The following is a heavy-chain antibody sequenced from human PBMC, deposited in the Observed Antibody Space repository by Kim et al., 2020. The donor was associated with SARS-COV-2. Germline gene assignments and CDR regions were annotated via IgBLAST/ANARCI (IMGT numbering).Heavy chain of an antibody. J-gene: IGHJ6*03. CDR1: GGSISSGGYY. D-gene: IGHD5-18*01. CDR2: IYYSGST. V-gene: IGHV4-31*03. CDR3: ARGVGGMLAIYYYYYMDV. Sequence: SETLSLTCTVSGGSISSGGYYWSWIRQHPGKGLEWIGYIYYSGSTYYNPSLKSRVTISVDTSKNQFSLKLSSVTAADTAVYYCARGVGGMLAIYYYYYMDVWGKGTTVTVSS.